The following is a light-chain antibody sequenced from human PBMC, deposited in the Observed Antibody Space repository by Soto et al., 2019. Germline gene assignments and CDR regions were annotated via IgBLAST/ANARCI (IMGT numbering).Light chain of an antibody. CDR3: QQRSNGRT. J-gene: IGKJ5*01. Sequence: EMVLTQSPGTMSLSTGERATLSCRASQTVRSSSLAWYQQKPGQAPRLLIFGASNRATGIPARFSGSGSGTDFTLPISSLEPEDFAVYYCQQRSNGRTFGQGTRLEIK. CDR2: GAS. CDR1: QTVRSSS. V-gene: IGKV3D-20*02.